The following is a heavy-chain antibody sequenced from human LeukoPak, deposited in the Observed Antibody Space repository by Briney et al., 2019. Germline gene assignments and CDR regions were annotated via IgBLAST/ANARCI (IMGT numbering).Heavy chain of an antibody. D-gene: IGHD3-22*01. CDR2: ISSSSDTM. CDR1: GFTFSSCS. V-gene: IGHV3-48*01. J-gene: IGHJ5*02. CDR3: ARGQENYYDSSGYYSWFDP. Sequence: GGSLRLSCAASGFTFSSCSMNWVRQGPGKGLEWVSYISSSSDTMYYADSVKGRFTISRDNAENSLYLQMNSLRAEDTAVYYCARGQENYYDSSGYYSWFDPWGQGTLVTVSS.